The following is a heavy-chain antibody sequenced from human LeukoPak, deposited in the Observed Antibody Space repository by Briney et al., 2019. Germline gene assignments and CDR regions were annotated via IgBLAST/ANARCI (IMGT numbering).Heavy chain of an antibody. J-gene: IGHJ4*02. D-gene: IGHD5-24*01. CDR1: GFTFYTYA. CDR2: LSGSGATT. Sequence: GGSLLLAFSASGFTFYTYAMTWGRPAPGKGLEWVSGLSGSGATTYYTASVKGRFTISRDNSKNKLYLQKNSLRAEDTAVYYCAKATAYNSYYFDCWGPGTLVTVSS. V-gene: IGHV3-23*01. CDR3: AKATAYNSYYFDC.